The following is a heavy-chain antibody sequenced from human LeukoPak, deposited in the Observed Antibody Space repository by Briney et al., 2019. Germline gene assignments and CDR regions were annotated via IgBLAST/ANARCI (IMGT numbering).Heavy chain of an antibody. D-gene: IGHD2-21*01. Sequence: PSETLSLTCTVSGGSISSSSYYWGWIRQPPGKGLEWIGSIYYSGSTYYNPSLKSRVTISVDTSKNQFSLKLSSVTAADTAVYYCASATIVVVIDWGQGTLVTVSS. CDR3: ASATIVVVID. CDR2: IYYSGST. V-gene: IGHV4-39*01. J-gene: IGHJ4*02. CDR1: GGSISSSSYY.